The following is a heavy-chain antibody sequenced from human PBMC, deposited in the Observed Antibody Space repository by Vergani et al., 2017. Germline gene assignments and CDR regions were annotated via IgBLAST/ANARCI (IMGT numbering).Heavy chain of an antibody. CDR3: AIVTDYYDRSGYYLDY. CDR2: FDPEHGEV. J-gene: IGHJ4*02. Sequence: QVQLVQSGSEVRKPGASVKVSCQVSGYSLTELTIHWVRQAPGKGLEWMGGFDPEHGEVTFAHHIQGRVTMTEDRSTDTAYMELSSVRPDDTALYYCAIVTDYYDRSGYYLDYWGQGTMVTVSS. D-gene: IGHD3-22*01. CDR1: GYSLTELT. V-gene: IGHV1-24*01.